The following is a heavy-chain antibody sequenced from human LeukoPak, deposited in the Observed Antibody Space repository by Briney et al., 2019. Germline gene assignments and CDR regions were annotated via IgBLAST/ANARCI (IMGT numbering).Heavy chain of an antibody. J-gene: IGHJ4*02. CDR3: ARGSAYYDSSGYYSHYFDY. CDR1: GFTFSSYG. D-gene: IGHD3-22*01. Sequence: GGSLRLYCAASGFTFSSYGMHWVRQAPGKGLEWVAVIWYDGSNKYYADSVKGRFTISRDNSKSTLYLQMNSLRAEDTAVYYCARGSAYYDSSGYYSHYFDYWGQGTLVTVSS. CDR2: IWYDGSNK. V-gene: IGHV3-33*01.